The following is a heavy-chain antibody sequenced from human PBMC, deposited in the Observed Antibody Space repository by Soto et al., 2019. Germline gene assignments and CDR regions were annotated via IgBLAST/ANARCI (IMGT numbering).Heavy chain of an antibody. Sequence: QITLNESGPTVVRPTETLTLTCRFSGFSLTTSGVGVGWIRQSPGKAPEWLALIYWDDDKRYSASLKSRLTITMDTSKNQVVLTVSDMDPTDTATYYCAHRILRTVFGLVTTTAIFFDFWGPGTPVAVSS. CDR2: IYWDDDK. J-gene: IGHJ4*02. CDR3: AHRILRTVFGLVTTTAIFFDF. V-gene: IGHV2-5*02. D-gene: IGHD3-3*01. CDR1: GFSLTTSGVG.